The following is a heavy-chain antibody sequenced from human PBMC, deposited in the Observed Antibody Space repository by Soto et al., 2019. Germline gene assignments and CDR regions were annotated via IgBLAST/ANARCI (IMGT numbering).Heavy chain of an antibody. CDR3: AREDGVVGSSSAFDR. CDR2: INGRSNYV. D-gene: IGHD1-26*01. CDR1: GFTFSTYT. Sequence: RLSCVFSGFTFSTYTMNWVRQAPGKGLEWVSSINGRSNYVYYADSVKGRFTISRDNAKNSLYLQMNRLRAEDTAIYYCAREDGVVGSSSAFDRWGLGTLVTVSS. V-gene: IGHV3-21*01. J-gene: IGHJ4*02.